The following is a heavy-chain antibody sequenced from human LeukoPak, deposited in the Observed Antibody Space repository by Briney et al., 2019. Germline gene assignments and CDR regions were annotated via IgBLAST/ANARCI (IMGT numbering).Heavy chain of an antibody. V-gene: IGHV1-46*01. D-gene: IGHD3-22*01. CDR2: INPSGGTT. CDR3: ARVWSMIVRSDYYYYMDV. Sequence: GASVKVSCKASGYSFTSYYMHWVRQAPGQGLEWMGIINPSGGTTNYAQKFQGRVTMTRDTSTSTVYMELSSLRSEDTAVYYCARVWSMIVRSDYYYYMDVWGKGTTVTVSS. J-gene: IGHJ6*03. CDR1: GYSFTSYY.